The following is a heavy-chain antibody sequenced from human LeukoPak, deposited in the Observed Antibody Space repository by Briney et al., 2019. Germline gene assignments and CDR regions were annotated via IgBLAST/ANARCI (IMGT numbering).Heavy chain of an antibody. CDR3: ATLRVWDGYNSYYYYGMDV. CDR2: IWYDGSNK. CDR1: GFTFSSYG. D-gene: IGHD5-12*01. J-gene: IGHJ6*02. Sequence: GGSLRLSCAASGFTFSSYGMHWVRQAPGKGLEWVALIWYDGSNKYYADSVKGRFTISRDNSKNTLYLQMNSLRAEDAAVYYCATLRVWDGYNSYYYYGMDVWGQGTTVTVSS. V-gene: IGHV3-30*02.